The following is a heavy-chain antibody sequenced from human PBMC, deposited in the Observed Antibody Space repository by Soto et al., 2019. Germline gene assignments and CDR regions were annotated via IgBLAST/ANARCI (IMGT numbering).Heavy chain of an antibody. Sequence: SVKVSCKASGGTFSSYAISWVRQAPGQGLEWMGGIIPIFGTANYAQKFQGRVTIIADKSTSTAYMELSSLRSEDTAVYYCAASRFGGKWFGPWGKGTLVTVSS. CDR3: AASRFGGKWFGP. J-gene: IGHJ5*02. CDR1: GGTFSSYA. D-gene: IGHD3-10*01. V-gene: IGHV1-69*06. CDR2: IIPIFGTA.